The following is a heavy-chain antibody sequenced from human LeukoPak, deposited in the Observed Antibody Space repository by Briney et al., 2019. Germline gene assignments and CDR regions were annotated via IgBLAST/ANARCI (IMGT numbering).Heavy chain of an antibody. CDR1: GGSISSGDYY. CDR2: IYYSGST. Sequence: SETLPLTCTVSGGSISSGDYYWSWIRQPPGKGLEWIGYIYYSGSTYYNPSLKSRVTISVDTSKNQFSLKLSSVTAADTAVYYCARGTYCSSTSCYDGGWFDPWGQGTLVTVSS. V-gene: IGHV4-30-4*01. CDR3: ARGTYCSSTSCYDGGWFDP. D-gene: IGHD2-2*01. J-gene: IGHJ5*02.